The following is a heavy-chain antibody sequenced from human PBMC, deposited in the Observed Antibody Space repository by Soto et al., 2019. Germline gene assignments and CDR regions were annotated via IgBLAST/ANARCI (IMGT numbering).Heavy chain of an antibody. CDR2: ISHDGRNK. Sequence: QVQLVESGGGVVQPGKSVRRSCAASGFIFSNYAMHWVRQAPGKGLEWVADISHDGRNKYHTDSVGGRFTICRDNSKNNLYLQMDSLAADDTALYYCAKLPDTILGLSVAHDAFAFWGQGTTVTVSS. D-gene: IGHD2-2*01. CDR3: AKLPDTILGLSVAHDAFAF. V-gene: IGHV3-30*18. J-gene: IGHJ3*01. CDR1: GFIFSNYA.